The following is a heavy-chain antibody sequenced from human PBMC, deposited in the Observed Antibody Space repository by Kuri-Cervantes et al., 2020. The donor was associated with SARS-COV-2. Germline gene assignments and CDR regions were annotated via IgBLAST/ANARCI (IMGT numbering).Heavy chain of an antibody. Sequence: GSLRLSCTVSGGSISSYYWSWIRQPPGKGLEWIGYIYYSGSTNYNPSLKSRVTISVDTSKNQFSLKLSSVTAADTAVYYCARDWGELGKDYWGQGTLVTVSS. CDR2: IYYSGST. J-gene: IGHJ4*02. D-gene: IGHD7-27*01. V-gene: IGHV4-59*01. CDR1: GGSISSYY. CDR3: ARDWGELGKDY.